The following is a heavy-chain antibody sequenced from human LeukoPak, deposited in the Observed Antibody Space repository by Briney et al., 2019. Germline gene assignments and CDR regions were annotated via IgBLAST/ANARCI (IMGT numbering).Heavy chain of an antibody. CDR2: ISYDGSNK. Sequence: LRLACAGSGWTVSSYGRHWVRQDPGKGLEWVAVISYDGSNKYYADSVKGRFTISRENAKNSLYLQMNSLRAGDTAVYYCARMSGSYQGFDYWGQGTLVTVSS. V-gene: IGHV3-30*03. D-gene: IGHD1-26*01. CDR3: ARMSGSYQGFDY. J-gene: IGHJ4*02. CDR1: GWTVSSYG.